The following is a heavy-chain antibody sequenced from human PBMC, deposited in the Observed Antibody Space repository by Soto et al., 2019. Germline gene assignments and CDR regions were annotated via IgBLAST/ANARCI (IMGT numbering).Heavy chain of an antibody. CDR2: ISAYNGNT. V-gene: IGHV1-18*04. CDR3: ARGQSSGWYGWNNWFDP. D-gene: IGHD6-19*01. CDR1: GYTFTSYG. J-gene: IGHJ5*02. Sequence: QVQLVQSGAEVKKPGASVKVSCKASGYTFTSYGISWVRQAPGQGLEWMGWISAYNGNTNYAQKLQGRVTMTTDTSKSTAYMELRSLRSDDTAVYYCARGQSSGWYGWNNWFDPWGQGTLVTVSS.